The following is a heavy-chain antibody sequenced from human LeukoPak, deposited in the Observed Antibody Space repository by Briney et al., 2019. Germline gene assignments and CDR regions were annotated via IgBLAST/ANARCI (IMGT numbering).Heavy chain of an antibody. CDR3: ARGIDRRPYFDY. Sequence: SVKVSCKASGGTFSSYAISWVRQAPGQGLEWMGGIIPILGIANYAQKFQGRVTITADKSTSTAYMELSSLRSEDTAVYYCARGIDRRPYFDYWGQGTLVTVSS. J-gene: IGHJ4*02. CDR1: GGTFSSYA. CDR2: IIPILGIA. D-gene: IGHD2-15*01. V-gene: IGHV1-69*10.